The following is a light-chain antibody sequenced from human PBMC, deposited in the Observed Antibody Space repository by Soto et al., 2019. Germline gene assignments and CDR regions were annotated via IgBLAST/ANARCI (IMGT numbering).Light chain of an antibody. CDR3: LQDNIYPWT. CDR1: QAIRND. Sequence: AIQMTQSPSSLSASVGDRVTISCRASQAIRNDLGWYQQKPGKAPKLLIYGASSLESGVPSRFSGSGSGTDFTLTISSLQPEDFATYYCLQDNIYPWTFGQGTKGEI. V-gene: IGKV1-6*01. CDR2: GAS. J-gene: IGKJ1*01.